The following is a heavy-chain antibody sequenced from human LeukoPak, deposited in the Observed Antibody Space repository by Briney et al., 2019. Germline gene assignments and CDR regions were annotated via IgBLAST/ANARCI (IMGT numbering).Heavy chain of an antibody. CDR1: GFTFSSYE. Sequence: GGSLRLSCAASGFTFSSYEMNWVRQAPGKGLEWVSSISSSSSYIYYADSVKGRFTISRDNAKNSLYLQMNSLRAEDTAVYYCARAPRATRIGMYSSGLRYFDYWGQGTLVTVSS. CDR2: ISSSSSYI. CDR3: ARAPRATRIGMYSSGLRYFDY. V-gene: IGHV3-21*01. J-gene: IGHJ4*02. D-gene: IGHD6-19*01.